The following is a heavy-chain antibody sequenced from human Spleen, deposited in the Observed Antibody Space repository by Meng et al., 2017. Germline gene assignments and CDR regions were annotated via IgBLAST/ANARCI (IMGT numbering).Heavy chain of an antibody. J-gene: IGHJ4*02. D-gene: IGHD3-22*01. CDR2: INSDGSST. CDR3: ARGHYDSSGYYYY. CDR1: GFIFSGYW. Sequence: GESLKISCAASGFIFSGYWMHWVRQAPGKGLVWVSRINSDGSSTTYADSVKGRFTISRDNAKNTLYLQMNSLRAEDTAVYYCARGHYDSSGYYYYWGQGTLVTVSS. V-gene: IGHV3-74*01.